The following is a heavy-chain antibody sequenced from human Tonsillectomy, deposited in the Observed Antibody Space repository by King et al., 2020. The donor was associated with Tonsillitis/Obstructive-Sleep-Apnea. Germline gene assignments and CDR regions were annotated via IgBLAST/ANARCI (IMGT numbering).Heavy chain of an antibody. CDR2: ISWNSDSI. V-gene: IGHV3-9*01. CDR3: AKDNHNYYYYMDV. CDR1: GFTFDDYA. Sequence: QLVQSGGGLVQPGRSLRLSCAASGFTFDDYAMHWVRQAPGKGLEWVSGISWNSDSIGYADSVKGRFTISRDNAKNSLNLQMNSLRAEDTALYYCAKDNHNYYYYMDVWGKGTTVTVSS. J-gene: IGHJ6*03.